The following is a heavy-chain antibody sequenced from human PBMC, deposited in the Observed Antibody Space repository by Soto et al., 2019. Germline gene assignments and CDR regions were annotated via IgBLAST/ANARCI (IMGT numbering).Heavy chain of an antibody. CDR3: ARDLPRAAWGYVIDV. D-gene: IGHD3-16*01. V-gene: IGHV3-74*01. Sequence: GGSLRLSCAASGFTFSSYWMHWVRRAPGKGLVWVSRINSDGSSTSYADSVKGRFTISRDNAKNTLYLQMNSLRDEDTAVYYCARDLPRAAWGYVIDVWGKGTTVTVSS. CDR1: GFTFSSYW. J-gene: IGHJ6*03. CDR2: INSDGSST.